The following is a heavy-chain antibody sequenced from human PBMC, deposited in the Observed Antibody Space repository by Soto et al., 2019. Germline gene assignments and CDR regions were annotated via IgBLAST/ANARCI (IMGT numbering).Heavy chain of an antibody. V-gene: IGHV2-5*01. CDR2: TYWNDDT. Sequence: QITLKESGPTVVKPTQTLTLTCTFSGFSLTTAGRGVGWIRQPPGKALEWLALTYWNDDTRYNPSLKSRLTITKDTSKSQVVLTMTNMDPVDTATYYCAHRGYGNYPRDNWFDPWGQGIPVIVSS. CDR1: GFSLTTAGRG. CDR3: AHRGYGNYPRDNWFDP. J-gene: IGHJ5*02. D-gene: IGHD4-4*01.